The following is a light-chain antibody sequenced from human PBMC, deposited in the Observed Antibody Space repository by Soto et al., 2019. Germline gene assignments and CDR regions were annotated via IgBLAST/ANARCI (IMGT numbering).Light chain of an antibody. J-gene: IGKJ1*01. Sequence: EILLTQSPATLSVSPGERATLSCRASQSVRSSYLAWYQQQPGEAPRLLIHGASRRATGIPDRLSGSGSGTDFTLTIKRLEPEDFAVYFCQQYGDMWTFGQGTKVDIK. CDR1: QSVRSSY. CDR3: QQYGDMWT. V-gene: IGKV3-20*01. CDR2: GAS.